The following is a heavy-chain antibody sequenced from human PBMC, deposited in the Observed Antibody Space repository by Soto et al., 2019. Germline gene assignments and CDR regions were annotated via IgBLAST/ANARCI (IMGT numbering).Heavy chain of an antibody. CDR1: GGSFSGYY. CDR2: INHSGST. Sequence: SETLSLTCAGYGGSFSGYYWSWIRQPPGKGLEWIGEINHSGSTNYNPSLKSRVTISVDKSKNQFSLKLSSVTAADTAVYYCARERRDRMTTVTTGWFDPWGQGTLVTVSS. D-gene: IGHD4-4*01. J-gene: IGHJ5*02. CDR3: ARERRDRMTTVTTGWFDP. V-gene: IGHV4-34*01.